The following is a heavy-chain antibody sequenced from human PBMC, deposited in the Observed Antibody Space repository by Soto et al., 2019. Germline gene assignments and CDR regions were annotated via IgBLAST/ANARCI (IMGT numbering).Heavy chain of an antibody. CDR2: INAGNGNT. CDR1: GYTFTSYA. D-gene: IGHD6-19*01. Sequence: ASVKVSSKAPGYTFTSYAMHWVRQAPGQRLEWMGWINAGNGNTKYSQKFQGRVTITRDTSASTAYMELSSLRSEDTAVYYCARDRSGWLYYYYGMDVWGQGTTVTVSS. J-gene: IGHJ6*02. CDR3: ARDRSGWLYYYYGMDV. V-gene: IGHV1-3*01.